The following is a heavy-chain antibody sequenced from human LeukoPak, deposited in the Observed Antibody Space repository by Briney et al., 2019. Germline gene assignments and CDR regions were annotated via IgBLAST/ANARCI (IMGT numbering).Heavy chain of an antibody. CDR1: GYSISSGYY. CDR3: AREYDFWSGYYSFRYFDY. V-gene: IGHV4-38-2*02. D-gene: IGHD3-3*01. CDR2: IYHSGST. J-gene: IGHJ4*02. Sequence: SETLSLTCTVSGYSISSGYYWGWIRQPPGKGLEWIGSIYHSGSTFYNPSLKSRVTISVDTSKNQFSLKLSSVTAADTAVYYCAREYDFWSGYYSFRYFDYWGQGTLVTVSS.